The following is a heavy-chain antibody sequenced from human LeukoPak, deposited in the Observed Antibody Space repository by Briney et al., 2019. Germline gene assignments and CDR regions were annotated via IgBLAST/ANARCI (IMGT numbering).Heavy chain of an antibody. D-gene: IGHD3-16*01. CDR3: AKDFGSPFDY. CDR2: IKQDGSDK. CDR1: GFTFSSYW. Sequence: GGSLRLSCEVSGFTFSSYWMNWVRQAPGKGLEWVANIKQDGSDKYYVDSVKGRFTISRDNAKNSLYLQMNSLRAEDTAVYYCAKDFGSPFDYWGQGTLVTVSS. J-gene: IGHJ4*02. V-gene: IGHV3-7*01.